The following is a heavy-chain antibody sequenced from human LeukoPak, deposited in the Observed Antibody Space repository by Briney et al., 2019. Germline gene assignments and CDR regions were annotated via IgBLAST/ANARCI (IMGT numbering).Heavy chain of an antibody. V-gene: IGHV3-21*04. CDR3: ARVAVAGPTGWFDS. CDR2: ISSTSAYI. J-gene: IGHJ5*01. D-gene: IGHD6-19*01. Sequence: GGSLRLSCAASGFTFSSYSMNWVRQAPGKGLEWVSSISSTSAYIYYAESVKGRFSISRDNVDNVVHLQMSSLRNEDTAFYYCARVAVAGPTGWFDSWGQGTLVTVSS. CDR1: GFTFSSYS.